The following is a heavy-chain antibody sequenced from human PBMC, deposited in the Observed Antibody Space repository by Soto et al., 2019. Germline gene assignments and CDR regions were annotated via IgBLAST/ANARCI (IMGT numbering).Heavy chain of an antibody. D-gene: IGHD4-17*01. CDR3: TRHGSGDYFLFDP. CDR1: GFTFSSFW. J-gene: IGHJ5*02. Sequence: EVQLVESGGGLVQPGGSLRLSCAASGFTFSSFWMHWVRQAPGKGLEWVSRASPDGTSTSYADSVKGRFTISRDNAKNTLFMQMNSLRAEDTAVYYGTRHGSGDYFLFDPWGQGTLVTVSS. CDR2: ASPDGTST. V-gene: IGHV3-74*01.